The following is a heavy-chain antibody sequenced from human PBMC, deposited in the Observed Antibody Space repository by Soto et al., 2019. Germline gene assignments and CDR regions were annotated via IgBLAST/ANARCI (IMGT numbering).Heavy chain of an antibody. CDR1: GFTFSSYG. J-gene: IGHJ6*02. V-gene: IGHV3-30*18. Sequence: QVQLVESGGGVVQPGRSLRLSCAASGFTFSSYGMHWVRQAPGKGLEWVAVISYDGSNKYYADSVKGRFTISRDNSKNTMYLQMNSLRAEDTAVYYCAKAHSVTYYYGMDVWGQGTTVTVSS. CDR3: AKAHSVTYYYGMDV. CDR2: ISYDGSNK.